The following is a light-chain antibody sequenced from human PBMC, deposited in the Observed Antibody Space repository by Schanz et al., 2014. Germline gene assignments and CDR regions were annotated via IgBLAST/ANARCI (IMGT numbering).Light chain of an antibody. Sequence: ENVLTQSPGTLSVSPGERATLSCRPSQSVSSSYLAWYQQKPGQAPRLLIYGASTRDTGIPDRFIGSGSGTDFTLTITRLEPEDFAVYYCQQYGSSMYTFGQGTKLEIK. J-gene: IGKJ2*01. V-gene: IGKV3-20*01. CDR1: QSVSSSY. CDR3: QQYGSSMYT. CDR2: GAS.